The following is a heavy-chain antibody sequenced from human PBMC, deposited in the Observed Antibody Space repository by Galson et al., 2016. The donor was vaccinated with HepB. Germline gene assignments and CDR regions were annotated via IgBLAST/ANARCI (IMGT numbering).Heavy chain of an antibody. CDR1: GFPFSDHW. D-gene: IGHD3-9*01. Sequence: SLRLPYAASGFPFSDHWMNWVRQAPGKGLEWVANLKRNGGDQFYVDSVRGRFTVSRDDVKNSFFLQMSSLRVDDTAVYYCVRGPTYGIRSDFLDHWGQGTVVTVSS. V-gene: IGHV3-7*01. J-gene: IGHJ4*02. CDR2: LKRNGGDQ. CDR3: VRGPTYGIRSDFLDH.